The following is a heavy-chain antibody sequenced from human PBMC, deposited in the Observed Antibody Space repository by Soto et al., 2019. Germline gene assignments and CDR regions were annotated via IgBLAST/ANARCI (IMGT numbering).Heavy chain of an antibody. CDR3: ARGPPAGWLQNFDY. D-gene: IGHD5-12*01. V-gene: IGHV1-2*04. Sequence: ASVKVSCKASGYTFTGYYMHWVRQAPGQGLEWMGWINPNSGGTNYAQKFQGWVTMTRDTSISTAYMELSRLRSDDTAVYYCARGPPAGWLQNFDYWGQGSLVTVSS. CDR2: INPNSGGT. CDR1: GYTFTGYY. J-gene: IGHJ4*02.